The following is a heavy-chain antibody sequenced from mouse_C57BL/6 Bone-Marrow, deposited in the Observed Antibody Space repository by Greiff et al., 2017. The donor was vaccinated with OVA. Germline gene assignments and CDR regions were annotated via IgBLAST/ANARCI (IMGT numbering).Heavy chain of an antibody. V-gene: IGHV2-2*01. CDR2: IWSGGST. CDR3: ARLGYASSRFAY. J-gene: IGHJ3*01. D-gene: IGHD1-1*01. Sequence: VMLVESGPGLVQPSQSLSITCTVSGFSLTSYGVHWVRQSPGKGLEWLGVIWSGGSTDYNAAFISRLSISKDNSKSQVFFKMNSLQADDTAIYYCARLGYASSRFAYWGQGTLVTVSA. CDR1: GFSLTSYG.